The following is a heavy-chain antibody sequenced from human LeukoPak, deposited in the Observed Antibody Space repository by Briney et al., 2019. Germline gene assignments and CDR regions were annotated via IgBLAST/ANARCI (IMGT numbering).Heavy chain of an antibody. CDR1: GYTFTGYY. Sequence: ASVKVSCKASGYTFTGYYMHWVRQAPGQGLEWMGWINPNNGDTHYAQKFQGRVTMTRDTSISTAYMELSRLRSDDTAVYYCARGYRGSGSRAPGYWGQGTLVTVSS. D-gene: IGHD3-10*01. J-gene: IGHJ4*02. V-gene: IGHV1-2*02. CDR3: ARGYRGSGSRAPGY. CDR2: INPNNGDT.